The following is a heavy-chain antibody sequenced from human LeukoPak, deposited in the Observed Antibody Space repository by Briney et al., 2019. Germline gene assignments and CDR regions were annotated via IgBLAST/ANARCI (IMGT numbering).Heavy chain of an antibody. V-gene: IGHV4-39*01. Sequence: PSETLSLTCTVSGGSISGSSYYWGWIRQPPGKGLEWIGSIYYSGSTYYNPSLKSRVTISVDTSKNQFSLKLSSVTAADTAVYYCARLDCSSTSCQFDYWGQGTLVTVSS. CDR2: IYYSGST. CDR3: ARLDCSSTSCQFDY. J-gene: IGHJ4*02. CDR1: GGSISGSSYY. D-gene: IGHD2-2*01.